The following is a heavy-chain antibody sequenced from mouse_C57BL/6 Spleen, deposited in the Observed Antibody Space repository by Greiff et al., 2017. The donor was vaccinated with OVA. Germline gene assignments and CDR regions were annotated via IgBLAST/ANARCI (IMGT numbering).Heavy chain of an antibody. V-gene: IGHV1-82*01. CDR1: GYAFSSSW. CDR2: IYPGDGDT. Sequence: VQLQQSGPELVKPGASVKISCKASGYAFSSSWMNWVKQRPGKGLEWIGRIYPGDGDTNYNGKFKGKATLTADKSSSTAYMQLSSLTSEDSAVDFWAKHYAGSSFYAMDDWGQGTSVTVSS. D-gene: IGHD1-1*01. CDR3: AKHYAGSSFYAMDD. J-gene: IGHJ4*01.